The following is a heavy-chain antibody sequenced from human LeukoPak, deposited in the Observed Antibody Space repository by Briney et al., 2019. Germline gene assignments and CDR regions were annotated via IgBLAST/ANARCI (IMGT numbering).Heavy chain of an antibody. Sequence: GGSLRLSCAASGFIFTRYAMHWVRQAPGKGLEWVSSISSSSDFIHYADSVEGRFTISRDNAKNSLSLQMNNLRAEDTAVYYCAKDDYYYGSGSYPRYWGQGTLVTVSS. D-gene: IGHD3-10*01. J-gene: IGHJ4*02. CDR1: GFIFTRYA. CDR3: AKDDYYYGSGSYPRY. V-gene: IGHV3-21*04. CDR2: ISSSSDFI.